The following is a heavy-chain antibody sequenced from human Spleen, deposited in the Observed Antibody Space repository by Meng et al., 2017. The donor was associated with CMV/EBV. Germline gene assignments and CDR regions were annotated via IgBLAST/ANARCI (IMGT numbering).Heavy chain of an antibody. Sequence: SISSGDGSSWVRQPPGKGLEWIGEIYHSGSTNDNPSLESPVTISVDKSKNQFYLKLSSVTAADTAVYYCARVTRYCSSTSCYPGFDYWGQGTLVTVSS. V-gene: IGHV4-4*02. CDR3: ARVTRYCSSTSCYPGFDY. CDR1: SISSGDG. D-gene: IGHD2-2*01. CDR2: IYHSGST. J-gene: IGHJ4*02.